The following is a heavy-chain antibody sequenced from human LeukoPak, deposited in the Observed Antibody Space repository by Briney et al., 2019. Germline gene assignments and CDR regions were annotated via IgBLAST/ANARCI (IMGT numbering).Heavy chain of an antibody. V-gene: IGHV4-59*01. D-gene: IGHD3-3*01. CDR3: ARLRPNYDFWSGYPFGGHFDY. CDR1: GGSISSYY. CDR2: IYYSGST. J-gene: IGHJ4*02. Sequence: SETLSLTRTVSGGSISSYYWSWIRQPPGKGLEWIGYIYYSGSTNYNPSLKSRVTISVDTSKNQFSLKLSSVTAADTAVYYCARLRPNYDFWSGYPFGGHFDYWGQGTLVTVSS.